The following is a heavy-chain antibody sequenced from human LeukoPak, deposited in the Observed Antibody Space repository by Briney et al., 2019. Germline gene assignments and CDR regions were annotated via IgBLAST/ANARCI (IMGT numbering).Heavy chain of an antibody. CDR3: TTRGDKYGLHY. CDR1: GFSFSDSA. D-gene: IGHD5-18*01. Sequence: PGGSLRLSCAASGFSFSDSAMHWVRQASGKGLEWVAHVRTKTDSYATTYSASVQGRFTISRDDSKNAAYLQMNSLKSEDTAVYYCTTRGDKYGLHYWGQGTLVTVFS. V-gene: IGHV3-73*01. CDR2: VRTKTDSYAT. J-gene: IGHJ4*02.